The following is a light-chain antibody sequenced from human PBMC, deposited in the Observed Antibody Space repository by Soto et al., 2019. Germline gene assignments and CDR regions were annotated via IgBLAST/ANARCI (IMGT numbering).Light chain of an antibody. CDR2: DAS. J-gene: IGKJ1*01. Sequence: DIQMTQSPSTLSASVGDRVTITCRASQSISSWLARYQQKPGKAPNLLIYDASSLEGGVPLRFSGSGSGTEFTLTISSLQPDDFATYYCQQYNGYPGTFGQGTKVEIK. CDR3: QQYNGYPGT. CDR1: QSISSW. V-gene: IGKV1-5*01.